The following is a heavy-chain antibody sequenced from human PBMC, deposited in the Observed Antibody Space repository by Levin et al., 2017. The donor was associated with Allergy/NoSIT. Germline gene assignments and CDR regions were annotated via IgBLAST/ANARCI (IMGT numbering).Heavy chain of an antibody. V-gene: IGHV3-23*01. CDR1: GFTFSTYA. J-gene: IGHJ4*02. D-gene: IGHD1/OR15-1a*01. Sequence: GGSLRHSCVASGFTFSTYAMTWVRQAPGKGLEWLSSISGSGGRTYYADSVKGRLTMSRDNSKKTLFLQVNSLRVDDTAIYYFAKDHLGQVFAGNPYGGGTTSGSSGRGRSQMSRANSRRPLYVRGNSRGVDDTAIYYCAKDHLGKVFGGNSDGWGCWGQGTLVTVSS. CDR2: ISGSGGRT. CDR3: AKDHLGQVFAGNPYGGGTTSGSSGRGRSQMSRANSRRPLYVRGNSRGVDDTAIYYCAKDHLGKVFGGNSDGWGC.